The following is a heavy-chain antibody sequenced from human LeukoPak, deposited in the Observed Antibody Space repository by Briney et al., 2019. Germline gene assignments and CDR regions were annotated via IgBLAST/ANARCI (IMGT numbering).Heavy chain of an antibody. CDR2: IYYSGST. J-gene: IGHJ4*02. CDR3: ARDLRSYDSSGYYPFDY. V-gene: IGHV4-39*07. D-gene: IGHD3-22*01. Sequence: SETLSLTCSVSGGSISRSYWGWIRQPPGKGLEWIGSIYYSGSTYYNPSLKSRVTISVDTSKNQFSLKLSSVTAADTAVYYCARDLRSYDSSGYYPFDYWGQGTLVTVSS. CDR1: GGSISRSY.